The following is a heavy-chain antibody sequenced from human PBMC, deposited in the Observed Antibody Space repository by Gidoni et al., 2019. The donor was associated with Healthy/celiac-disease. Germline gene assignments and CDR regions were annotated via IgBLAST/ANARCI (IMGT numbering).Heavy chain of an antibody. CDR3: ATASLITTVGLGAFDI. D-gene: IGHD4-17*01. CDR1: GYTLTELS. CDR2: FDPEDGET. J-gene: IGHJ3*02. Sequence: QVQLVQSGAEVKKPGASVKVSCKVSGYTLTELSMHWVRQAPGKGLAGMGGFDPEDGETIYAQKVQGRVTMTEDTSTDTAYMELSSLRSEDTAVYYCATASLITTVGLGAFDIWGQGTMVTVSS. V-gene: IGHV1-24*01.